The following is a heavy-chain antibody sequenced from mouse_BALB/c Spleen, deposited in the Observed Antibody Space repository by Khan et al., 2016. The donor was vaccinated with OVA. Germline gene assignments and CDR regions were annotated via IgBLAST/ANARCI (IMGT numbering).Heavy chain of an antibody. CDR1: EYTFTDYN. Sequence: EVQLQESGPEVVKPGASVKISCKASEYTFTDYNMDWLKQRHGKSLEWIGYFFPNSGGSGYNQKFKTKATLTVDISSSTAYMDLRSLTSEDSAVYYCVRSGYGSFAFWGQGTLVTVSA. D-gene: IGHD1-2*01. J-gene: IGHJ3*01. CDR3: VRSGYGSFAF. CDR2: FFPNSGGS. V-gene: IGHV1S29*02.